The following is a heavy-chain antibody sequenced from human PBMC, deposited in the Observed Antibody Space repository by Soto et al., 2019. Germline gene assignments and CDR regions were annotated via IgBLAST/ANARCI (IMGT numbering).Heavy chain of an antibody. D-gene: IGHD6-13*01. V-gene: IGHV4-31*03. CDR3: ARDRSIAAGGKDYYYYGMDV. Sequence: QVQLQESGPGLVKPSQTLSLACTVSGGSISSGGYYWSWIRQHPGKGLEWIGYIYYSGSTYYNPSLKSRVTISVDTSKNQFSLKLSSVTGVDTAVYYCARDRSIAAGGKDYYYYGMDVWGQGTTVTVSS. J-gene: IGHJ6*02. CDR1: GGSISSGGYY. CDR2: IYYSGST.